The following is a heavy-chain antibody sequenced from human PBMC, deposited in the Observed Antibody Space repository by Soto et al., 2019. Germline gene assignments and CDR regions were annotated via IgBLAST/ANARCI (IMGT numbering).Heavy chain of an antibody. CDR2: IGYSGAT. CDR1: GGSITSGGSF. CDR3: ARGGASSEWFAP. J-gene: IGHJ5*02. V-gene: IGHV4-31*03. Sequence: SETLSLTCTVSGGSITSGGSFWSWIRQHPGKGPEWIAFIGYSGATSYNPSLASRVTISADTYKSQFSLNLRSVTAADTAVYYCARGGASSEWFAPWGRGTLVTVSS. D-gene: IGHD2-15*01.